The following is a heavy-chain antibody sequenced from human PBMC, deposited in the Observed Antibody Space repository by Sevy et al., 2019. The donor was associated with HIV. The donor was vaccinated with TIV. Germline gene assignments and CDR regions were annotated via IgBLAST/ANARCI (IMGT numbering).Heavy chain of an antibody. CDR1: GFTFTGST. V-gene: IGHV3-73*01. J-gene: IGHJ4*02. D-gene: IGHD6-19*01. CDR3: SSQRTIAVAGDYFDY. Sequence: GGSLRLSCAASGFTFTGSTMYWVRQASGKGLEWVARIRSRAKTYATAYAASVKGRFTISRDDSRNTAYLQMNSLKNEDTAVYYCSSQRTIAVAGDYFDYWGQGTLVTVSS. CDR2: IRSRAKTYAT.